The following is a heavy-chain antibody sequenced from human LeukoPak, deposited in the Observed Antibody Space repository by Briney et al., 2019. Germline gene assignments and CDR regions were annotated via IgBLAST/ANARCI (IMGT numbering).Heavy chain of an antibody. CDR3: ARGRGYSKGFDY. CDR1: GYTFTGYY. CDR2: INPNSGGT. D-gene: IGHD3-22*01. Sequence: GASVKVSCKASGYTFTGYYMHWVRQAPGQGLELMGRINPNSGGTNYAQKFQGRVTMTRDTSISTAYMELSRLRSDDTAVYYCARGRGYSKGFDYWGQGTLVTVSS. J-gene: IGHJ4*02. V-gene: IGHV1-2*06.